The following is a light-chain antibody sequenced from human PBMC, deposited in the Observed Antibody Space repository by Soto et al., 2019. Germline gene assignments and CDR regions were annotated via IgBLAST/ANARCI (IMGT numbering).Light chain of an antibody. CDR2: GNS. Sequence: QSVLTQPPSVSGAPGQRVTISCTGSSSNIGEGYEVQWYQQLPGTAPKLLMYGNSNRHSGGPYRFAGSKSGTSASLAITKLHAEDEDDNYCQSYDSSLSVVFGRGTKVTVL. CDR1: SSNIGEGYE. CDR3: QSYDSSLSVV. V-gene: IGLV1-40*01. J-gene: IGLJ2*01.